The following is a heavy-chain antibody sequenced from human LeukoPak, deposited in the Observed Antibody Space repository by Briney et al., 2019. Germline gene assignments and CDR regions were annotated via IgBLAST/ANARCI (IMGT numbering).Heavy chain of an antibody. Sequence: GGSLSPSCAASGFTFISYGMPWVGQAPAKGLGWVAVISYDGSNKYYADSVKGRFTISTDNSKNTLYLQMNSLRAEDTAVYYCAKDAAAAGTFDYWGQGTLVTVSS. V-gene: IGHV3-30*18. CDR3: AKDAAAAGTFDY. D-gene: IGHD6-13*01. J-gene: IGHJ4*02. CDR2: ISYDGSNK. CDR1: GFTFISYG.